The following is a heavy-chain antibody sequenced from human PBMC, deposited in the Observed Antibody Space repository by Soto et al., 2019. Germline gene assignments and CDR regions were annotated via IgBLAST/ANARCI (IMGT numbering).Heavy chain of an antibody. Sequence: QVQLQQWGAGPLKPSETLSLTCDVYGGSLCGYYWSWIRQPPGKGLEWIGEINHSGSTNYNPSLKSRVTLSVDTSKNQFSLKLSSVTAADTAVYYCARVSSGVGPDYWGQGTLVTVSS. CDR2: INHSGST. V-gene: IGHV4-34*01. D-gene: IGHD1-26*01. CDR3: ARVSSGVGPDY. CDR1: GGSLCGYY. J-gene: IGHJ4*02.